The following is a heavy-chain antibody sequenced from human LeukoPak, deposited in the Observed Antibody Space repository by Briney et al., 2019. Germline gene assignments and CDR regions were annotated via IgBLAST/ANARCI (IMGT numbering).Heavy chain of an antibody. CDR1: GYTFTNFD. CDR3: ARAPMGTAPLY. Sequence: ASVKVSCKASGYTFTNFDINWVRQAPGQGLEWMGWMNPVSGKAGSAQKFQGRVTLTRDTSISTAYMEVSSLRFDDTAFYYCARAPMGTAPLYWGQGTLVTVSS. CDR2: MNPVSGKA. V-gene: IGHV1-8*01. J-gene: IGHJ4*02. D-gene: IGHD1/OR15-1a*01.